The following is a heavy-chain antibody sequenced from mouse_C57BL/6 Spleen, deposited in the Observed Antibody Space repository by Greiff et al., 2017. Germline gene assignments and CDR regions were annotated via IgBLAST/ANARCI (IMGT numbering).Heavy chain of an antibody. Sequence: QVQLKQPGAELVRPGSSVKLSCKASGYTFTSYWMHWVKQRPIQGLEWIGNIDPSDSETHYNQKFKDKATLTVDKSSSTAYMQLSSLTSEDSAVYYCARGGSNYVFAYWGQGTLVTVSA. V-gene: IGHV1-52*01. CDR1: GYTFTSYW. CDR3: ARGGSNYVFAY. J-gene: IGHJ3*01. D-gene: IGHD2-5*01. CDR2: IDPSDSET.